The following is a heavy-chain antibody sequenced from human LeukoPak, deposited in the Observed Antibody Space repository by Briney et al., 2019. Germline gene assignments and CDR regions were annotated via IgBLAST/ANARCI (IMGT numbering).Heavy chain of an antibody. D-gene: IGHD2-15*01. J-gene: IGHJ4*02. CDR2: IKQDGTEK. Sequence: QPGGSLRLSCAASGFTFSNYWMTWVRQAPGKGLEWVAHIKQDGTEKYYVDSVKGRFTISRDNAENSLYLQMNSLRAEDTAVYYCTRDTGCPGGTCYSFYDYWGQGTLVTVSS. CDR3: TRDTGCPGGTCYSFYDY. V-gene: IGHV3-7*01. CDR1: GFTFSNYW.